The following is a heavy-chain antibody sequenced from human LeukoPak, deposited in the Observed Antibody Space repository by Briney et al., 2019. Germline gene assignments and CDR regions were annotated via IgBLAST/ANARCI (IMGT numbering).Heavy chain of an antibody. CDR3: ASAPSLGYSSGWYSAAFDY. CDR1: GGSISSSSYY. D-gene: IGHD6-19*01. J-gene: IGHJ4*02. CDR2: IYYSEST. V-gene: IGHV4-39*01. Sequence: SETLSLTCTVSGGSISSSSYYWGWIRQPPGKGLEWIGSIYYSESTYYNPSLKSRVTISVDTSKNQFSLKLSSVTAADTAVYYCASAPSLGYSSGWYSAAFDYWGQGTLVTVSS.